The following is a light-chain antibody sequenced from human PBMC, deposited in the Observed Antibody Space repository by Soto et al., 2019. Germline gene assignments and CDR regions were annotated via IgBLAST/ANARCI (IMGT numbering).Light chain of an antibody. CDR2: GAS. CDR3: QQYGGAQYC. V-gene: IGKV3-20*01. Sequence: EIVLTQSPGTLSLSPGERATLSCSASQSVSSSYLTWYQQKPGQAPRLLIYGASSRATGIPDRCSGSGSGTDFTLTISRLAPEDCAVYYCQQYGGAQYCFGQGTKLEIK. CDR1: QSVSSSY. J-gene: IGKJ2*03.